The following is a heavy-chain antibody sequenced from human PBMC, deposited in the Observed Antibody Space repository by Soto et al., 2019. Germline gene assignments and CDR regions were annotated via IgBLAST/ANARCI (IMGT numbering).Heavy chain of an antibody. CDR1: GYTFTSYA. CDR2: INDGNGNT. V-gene: IGHV1-3*01. CDR3: ARDAAIGADYYYYYMDV. Sequence: ASVKVSCKASGYTFTSYAMHWVRQAPGQRLEWMGWINDGNGNTKYSQKFQGRVTITRDTSASTAYMELSSLRSEDTAVYYCARDAAIGADYYYYYMDVWGKGTTVTVSS. D-gene: IGHD6-25*01. J-gene: IGHJ6*03.